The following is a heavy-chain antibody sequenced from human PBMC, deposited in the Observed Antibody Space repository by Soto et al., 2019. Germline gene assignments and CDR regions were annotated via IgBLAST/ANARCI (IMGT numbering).Heavy chain of an antibody. J-gene: IGHJ6*02. V-gene: IGHV1-18*01. Sequence: GASVKVSCKASGYTFTSYGISWVRQAPGQGLEWMGWISAYNGNTNYAQKLQGRVTMTTDTSTSTAYMELRSLRSDDTAVYYCARDGYSSSSLLSYGYYYYGMDVWGQGTTVTVSS. D-gene: IGHD6-6*01. CDR3: ARDGYSSSSLLSYGYYYYGMDV. CDR2: ISAYNGNT. CDR1: GYTFTSYG.